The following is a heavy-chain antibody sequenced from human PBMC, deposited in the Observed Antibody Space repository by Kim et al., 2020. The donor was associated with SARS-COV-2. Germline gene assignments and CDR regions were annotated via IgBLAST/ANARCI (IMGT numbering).Heavy chain of an antibody. J-gene: IGHJ5*02. CDR1: GGSISSYY. Sequence: SETLSLTCTVSGGSISSYYWSWIRQPPGKGLEWIGYIYYSGSTNYNPSLKSRVTISVDTSKNQFSLTLSAVTAADKAAYYCSRGGCSSTSSYTGCFDPWG. CDR2: IYYSGST. CDR3: SRGGCSSTSSYTGCFDP. D-gene: IGHD2-2*02. V-gene: IGHV4-59*08.